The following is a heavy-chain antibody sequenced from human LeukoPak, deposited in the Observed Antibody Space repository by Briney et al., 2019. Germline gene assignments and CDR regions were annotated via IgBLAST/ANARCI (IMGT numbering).Heavy chain of an antibody. CDR3: ARVGGSSSF. CDR2: IYTSGST. J-gene: IGHJ4*02. CDR1: GGSISSGSYY. V-gene: IGHV4-61*02. Sequence: SETLSLTCTVSGGSISSGSYYWSWIRQPAGKGLEWIGRIYTSGSTNYNPSLKSRVTISVDTSKNQFSLKLSSVTAADTAVYYCARVGGSSSFWGQETLVTVSS. D-gene: IGHD6-6*01.